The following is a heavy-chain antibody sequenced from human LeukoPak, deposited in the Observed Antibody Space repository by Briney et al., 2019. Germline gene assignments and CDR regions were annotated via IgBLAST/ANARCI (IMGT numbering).Heavy chain of an antibody. V-gene: IGHV4-61*02. CDR1: GGSISSGSYY. Sequence: SQTLSLTCTVSGGSISSGSYYWSWIRQPAGKGLEWIGRIYTSGSTNYNPSLKSRVTISVDTSKNQFSLKLSSVTAADTAVYYCARSSGFWSGSSAFDIWGQGTMVTVSS. D-gene: IGHD3-3*01. CDR3: ARSSGFWSGSSAFDI. J-gene: IGHJ3*02. CDR2: IYTSGST.